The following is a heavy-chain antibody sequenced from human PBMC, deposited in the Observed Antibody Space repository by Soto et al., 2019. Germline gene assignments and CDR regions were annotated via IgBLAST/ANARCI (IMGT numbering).Heavy chain of an antibody. CDR1: GYSISSGYY. V-gene: IGHV4-38-2*01. J-gene: IGHJ4*02. Sequence: SETLSLTCAVSGYSISSGYYLGWLRQPPGKGLEWIGYIHYSGTTSFFPSYNPSLRSRVTISEDTSKNQFSLKLLSVTTADTAVYFCAAGEASSRNLAPYYLDFWGQGTLVTVSS. D-gene: IGHD6-13*01. CDR2: IHYSGTTSFFP. CDR3: AAGEASSRNLAPYYLDF.